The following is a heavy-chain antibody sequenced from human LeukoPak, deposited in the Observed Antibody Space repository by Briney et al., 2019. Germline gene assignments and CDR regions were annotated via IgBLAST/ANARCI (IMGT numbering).Heavy chain of an antibody. J-gene: IGHJ4*02. CDR3: ARALLSTSSSHLDY. CDR2: ISAYNGNT. CDR1: GYSFTSYG. Sequence: ASVKVSCKASGYSFTSYGISWVRQAPGQGLESMGWISAYNGNTNYAQKLQGRVTMTTDTSTTTAYMELTSLRSDDSAVYYCARALLSTSSSHLDYWGQGTLVTGCS. V-gene: IGHV1-18*01. D-gene: IGHD2-2*01.